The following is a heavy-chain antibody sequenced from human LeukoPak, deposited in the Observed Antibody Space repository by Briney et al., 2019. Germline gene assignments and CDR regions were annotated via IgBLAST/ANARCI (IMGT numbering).Heavy chain of an antibody. J-gene: IGHJ3*02. Sequence: GGSLRLSCAASGFTFDDYGMSWVRQAPGKGLEWVSGINWNGGSTGYADSVKGRFTISRDYAKNSLYLQMSSLRAEDTALYYCARDDYDSSGLDDAFDIWGQGTMVTVSS. CDR2: INWNGGST. D-gene: IGHD3-22*01. CDR3: ARDDYDSSGLDDAFDI. V-gene: IGHV3-20*04. CDR1: GFTFDDYG.